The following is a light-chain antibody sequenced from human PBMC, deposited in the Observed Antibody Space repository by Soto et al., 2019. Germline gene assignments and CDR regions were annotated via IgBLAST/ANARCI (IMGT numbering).Light chain of an antibody. CDR3: AAWDDSLTGVV. V-gene: IGLV1-44*01. J-gene: IGLJ2*01. Sequence: QSVLTQPPSASGTPGQRVTISCSGSSSNIGSYTVNWYQQLPGAAPKLLIYINDQRPSGVPDRFSGSKSGTSASLAISGLQYEDEADYYCAAWDDSLTGVVFGGGTKLTVL. CDR1: SSNIGSYT. CDR2: IND.